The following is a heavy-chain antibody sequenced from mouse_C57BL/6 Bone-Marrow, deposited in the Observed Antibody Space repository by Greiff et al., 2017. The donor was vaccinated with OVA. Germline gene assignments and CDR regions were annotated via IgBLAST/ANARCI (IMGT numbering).Heavy chain of an antibody. CDR3: ARQAVGAMDY. V-gene: IGHV5-12*01. J-gene: IGHJ4*01. CDR2: ISNGGGST. CDR1: GFTFSDYY. Sequence: EVQRVESGGGLVQPGGSLKLSCAASGFTFSDYYMYWVRQTPEKRLEWVAYISNGGGSTYYPETVKGQFTISRDNAKNTLYLQMSRLKSEDTAMYYCARQAVGAMDYWGQGTSVTVSS. D-gene: IGHD1-1*01.